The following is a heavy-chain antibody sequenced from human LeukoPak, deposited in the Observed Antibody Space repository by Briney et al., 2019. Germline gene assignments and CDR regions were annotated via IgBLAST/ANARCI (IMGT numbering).Heavy chain of an antibody. CDR2: IYYSGST. V-gene: IGHV4-59*01. D-gene: IGHD3-10*01. CDR3: ARVSLARGVRYYHYGMDV. J-gene: IGHJ6*02. Sequence: SETLSLTCTVSGGSISSYYWSWIRQPPGKGLEWIGYIYYSGSTNYNPSLKSRVTISVDTSKNQFSLKLSSVTAADTAVYYCARVSLARGVRYYHYGMDVWGQGTTVTVSS. CDR1: GGSISSYY.